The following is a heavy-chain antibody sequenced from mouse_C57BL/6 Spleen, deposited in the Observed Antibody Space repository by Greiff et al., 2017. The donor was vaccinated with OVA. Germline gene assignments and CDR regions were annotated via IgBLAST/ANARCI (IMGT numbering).Heavy chain of an antibody. Sequence: QVQLQQPGAELVKPGASVKLSCKASGYTFTSYWMHWVKQRPGQGLEWIGMIHPNSGSTNYNEKFKSKAKLTVDKSSSTAYMQLSSLTSEDSAVYYCARSKGHGNHYYFDYWGQGTTLTVSS. CDR1: GYTFTSYW. J-gene: IGHJ2*01. CDR2: IHPNSGST. CDR3: ARSKGHGNHYYFDY. V-gene: IGHV1-64*01. D-gene: IGHD2-1*01.